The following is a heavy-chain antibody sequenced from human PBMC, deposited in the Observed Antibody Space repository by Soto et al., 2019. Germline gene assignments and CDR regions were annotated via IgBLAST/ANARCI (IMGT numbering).Heavy chain of an antibody. J-gene: IGHJ5*02. D-gene: IGHD2-2*01. CDR2: INPSGGST. Sequence: GASVKVSCKASGYTFTSYYMHWVRQAPGQGLEWMGIINPSGGSTSYAQKFQGRVTMTRDTSTSTVYMELSSLRSEDTAVYYCARDWYCFQGYCSSQVVGPERESQGPRYYYWFDPWGHGTLVTVSS. V-gene: IGHV1-46*01. CDR3: ARDWYCFQGYCSSQVVGPERESQGPRYYYWFDP. CDR1: GYTFTSYY.